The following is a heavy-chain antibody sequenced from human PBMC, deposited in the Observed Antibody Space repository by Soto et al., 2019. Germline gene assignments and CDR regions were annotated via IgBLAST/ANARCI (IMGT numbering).Heavy chain of an antibody. CDR1: GFTVSSNY. CDR3: AGGFSYGYIDH. CDR2: IFSGGGT. Sequence: GGSLRLSFAASGFTVSSNYMSWVRQAPVRGLEWLSFIFSGGGTYYAYSVTGRFTISKDNSKNRVYLQMNTLRAGDTAVYYFAGGFSYGYIDHWGQGTPVTVSS. J-gene: IGHJ4*02. V-gene: IGHV3-53*01. D-gene: IGHD5-18*01.